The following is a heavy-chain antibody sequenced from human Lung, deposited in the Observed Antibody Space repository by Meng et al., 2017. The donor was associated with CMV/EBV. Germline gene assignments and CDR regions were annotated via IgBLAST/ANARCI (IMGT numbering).Heavy chain of an antibody. CDR2: ISSSGSTI. CDR3: ARDRSVYYDTWRDDAFDI. J-gene: IGHJ3*02. D-gene: IGHD3-22*01. CDR1: GFTFSSYE. Sequence: GSLRLSXAASGFTFSSYEMNWVRQAPGKGLEWVSYISSSGSTIYYADSVKGRFTISRDNAKNSLYLQMNSLRAEDTAVYYCARDRSVYYDTWRDDAFDIWGQGTMVTVSS. V-gene: IGHV3-48*03.